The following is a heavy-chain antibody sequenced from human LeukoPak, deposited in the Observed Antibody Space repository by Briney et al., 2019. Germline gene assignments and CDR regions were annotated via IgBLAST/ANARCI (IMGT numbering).Heavy chain of an antibody. D-gene: IGHD3-3*01. CDR2: IYPGDSDT. Sequence: GESLQISCKGSGYSFTSYWIGWVRQMPGKGLEWMGIIYPGDSDTRYSPSFQGQVTISADKSISTAYLRWSSLKASDTAMYYCARHSTYYDFWSGYYNWNYFDYWGQGTLVTVSS. V-gene: IGHV5-51*01. CDR1: GYSFTSYW. CDR3: ARHSTYYDFWSGYYNWNYFDY. J-gene: IGHJ4*02.